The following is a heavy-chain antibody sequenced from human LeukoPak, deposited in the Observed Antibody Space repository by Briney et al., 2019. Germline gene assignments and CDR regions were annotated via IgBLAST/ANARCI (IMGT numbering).Heavy chain of an antibody. CDR3: ARDWQWGLPTPDY. V-gene: IGHV1-2*02. Sequence: ASVKVSCKASGYTFTGYYMHWVRQAPGQGLEWMGWINPNSGGTNYAQKFQGRVTMTRDTSISTAYMELSRLRSDDTAVYYCARDWQWGLPTPDYWGQGTLVTVSS. D-gene: IGHD1-26*01. CDR1: GYTFTGYY. J-gene: IGHJ4*02. CDR2: INPNSGGT.